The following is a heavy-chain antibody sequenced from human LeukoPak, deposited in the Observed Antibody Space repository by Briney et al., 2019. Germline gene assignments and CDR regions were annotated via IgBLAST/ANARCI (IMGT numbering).Heavy chain of an antibody. D-gene: IGHD1-26*01. J-gene: IGHJ3*02. Sequence: GRSLRLSCAASGFTFSSYGMHWVRQAPGKGLEWVAVIWYDGSNKYYADSVKGRFTISRDNSKNTLYLQMSSLRAEDTAVYYCARATKGIVGAEDAFDIWGQGTMVTVSS. V-gene: IGHV3-33*01. CDR2: IWYDGSNK. CDR1: GFTFSSYG. CDR3: ARATKGIVGAEDAFDI.